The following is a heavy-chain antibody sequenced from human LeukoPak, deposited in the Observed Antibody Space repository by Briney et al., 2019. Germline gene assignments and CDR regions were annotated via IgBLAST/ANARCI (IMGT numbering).Heavy chain of an antibody. V-gene: IGHV1-8*03. CDR1: GYTFTSYD. J-gene: IGHJ3*02. CDR3: AREDYYDSSGYYEVGAFDI. Sequence: ASVKVSCKASGYTFTSYDINWVRQATGQGLEGMGWMNPNSGKTGYAQKFQGRVTITRDMSTSTVYMELSSLRSEDTAVYYCAREDYYDSSGYYEVGAFDIWGQGTMVTVSS. D-gene: IGHD3-22*01. CDR2: MNPNSGKT.